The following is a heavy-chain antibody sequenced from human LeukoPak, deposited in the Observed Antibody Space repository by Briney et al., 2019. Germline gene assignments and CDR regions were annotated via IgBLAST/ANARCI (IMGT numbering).Heavy chain of an antibody. D-gene: IGHD3-22*01. Sequence: SETLSLTCTVSGGSVSSYYWSWIRQPPGKGLEWIGYIYYSGSTNYNPSLKRRVTISVDTSKNQFSLKLSSVTAADTAVYYCARATYYDSSGYSEGFDYWGQGTLVTVSS. CDR3: ARATYYDSSGYSEGFDY. CDR2: IYYSGST. V-gene: IGHV4-59*02. CDR1: GGSVSSYY. J-gene: IGHJ4*02.